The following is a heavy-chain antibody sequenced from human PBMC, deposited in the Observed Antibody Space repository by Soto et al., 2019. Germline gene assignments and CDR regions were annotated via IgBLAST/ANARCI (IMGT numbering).Heavy chain of an antibody. D-gene: IGHD3-9*01. CDR1: GVTFSSYA. CDR2: IIPIFGTA. J-gene: IGHJ6*02. V-gene: IGHV1-69*13. CDR3: ATLSAINRNLYYYGMDV. Sequence: ASVKVSCKASGVTFSSYAISWVRQAPGQGLEWMGGIIPIFGTANYAQKFQGRVTITADESTSTAYMELSSLRSEDTAVYYCATLSAINRNLYYYGMDVWGQGTTVTVSS.